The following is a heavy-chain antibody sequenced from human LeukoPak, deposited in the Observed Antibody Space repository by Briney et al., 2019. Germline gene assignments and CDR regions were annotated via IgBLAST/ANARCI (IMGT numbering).Heavy chain of an antibody. D-gene: IGHD3-3*01. CDR3: ARDSVEWYIFDY. J-gene: IGHJ4*02. CDR2: TNRDGSST. V-gene: IGHV3-74*01. CDR1: GFTFSSYW. Sequence: GGSLRLSCAASGFTFSSYWMHRVRQAPGKGPVWVARTNRDGSSTAYADSVKGRFTISKDNAKNTLYLLMNSLRAEDTAVCYCARDSVEWYIFDYWGQGTLVTVSS.